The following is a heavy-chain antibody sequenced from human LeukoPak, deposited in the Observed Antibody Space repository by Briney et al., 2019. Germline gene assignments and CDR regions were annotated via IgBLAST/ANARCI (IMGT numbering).Heavy chain of an antibody. V-gene: IGHV3-33*01. CDR1: GYTLTELS. CDR3: ARDPAQGGGDFDAFDI. CDR2: IWYDGSNK. Sequence: SCKVSGYTLTELSMHWVRQAPGKGLEWVAVIWYDGSNKYYADSVKGRFTISRDNSKNTLYLQMNSLRAEDTAVYYCARDPAQGGGDFDAFDIWGQGTMVTVSS. J-gene: IGHJ3*02. D-gene: IGHD2-21*02.